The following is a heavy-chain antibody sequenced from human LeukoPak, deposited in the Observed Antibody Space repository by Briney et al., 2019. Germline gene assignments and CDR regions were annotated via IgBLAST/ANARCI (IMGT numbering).Heavy chain of an antibody. J-gene: IGHJ6*02. D-gene: IGHD6-13*01. V-gene: IGHV4-31*03. CDR2: IYYSGST. CDR3: ARDTNEPGIAERYGMDV. CDR1: GGSISSGGYY. Sequence: SETLSLTCTVSGGSISSGGYYWSWIRQHPGKGLEWVGYIYYSGSTYYNPSLKSRVTISVDKSKNQFSLKLSSVTAADTAVYYCARDTNEPGIAERYGMDVWGQGTTVTVSS.